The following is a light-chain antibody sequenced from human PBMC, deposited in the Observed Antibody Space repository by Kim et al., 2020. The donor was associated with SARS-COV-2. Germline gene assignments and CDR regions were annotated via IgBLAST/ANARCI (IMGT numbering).Light chain of an antibody. CDR2: LGS. CDR1: QSLLHSDGYNY. J-gene: IGKJ2*01. V-gene: IGKV2-28*01. CDR3: MQALQTPYT. Sequence: DIVMTQSPLSLPVTPGEPASISCRSSQSLLHSDGYNYLDWYLQKPGQSPQLLIYLGSNRASGVPDRFSGSGSGTDFTLKISRVEAEDDGVYYCMQALQTPYTFGQGTKLEI.